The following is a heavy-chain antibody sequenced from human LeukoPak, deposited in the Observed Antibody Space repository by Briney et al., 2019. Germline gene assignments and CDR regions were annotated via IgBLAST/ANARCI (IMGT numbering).Heavy chain of an antibody. CDR2: IRSKGYGGAT. CDR1: GFTFGDCA. Sequence: GGSLRLSCTGSGFTFGDCAIIWFRQAPGEGLEWVSFIRSKGYGGATNYAASVRGRFTISRDDSKSIAYLQMNSLKTEDTAVYYCTRDAESRYYDSSGYPYWGQGTLVTVSS. J-gene: IGHJ4*02. CDR3: TRDAESRYYDSSGYPY. V-gene: IGHV3-49*03. D-gene: IGHD3-22*01.